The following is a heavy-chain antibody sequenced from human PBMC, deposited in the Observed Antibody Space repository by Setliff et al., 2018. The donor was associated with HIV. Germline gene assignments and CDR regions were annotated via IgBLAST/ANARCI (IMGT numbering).Heavy chain of an antibody. D-gene: IGHD3-3*01. V-gene: IGHV4-4*07. CDR2: IYTSGST. J-gene: IGHJ4*02. CDR3: VGVDFWSGYYVFDY. Sequence: SETLSLTCTVSDSGTYYWSWIRQPAGKGLEWIGRIYTSGSTNYNPSLKSRVTMSVDTSKNQFSLKLSSVTAADTAVYYCVGVDFWSGYYVFDYWGQGTLVTVSS. CDR1: DSGTYY.